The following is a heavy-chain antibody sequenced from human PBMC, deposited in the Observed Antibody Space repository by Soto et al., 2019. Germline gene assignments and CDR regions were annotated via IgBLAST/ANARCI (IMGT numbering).Heavy chain of an antibody. J-gene: IGHJ4*02. CDR2: IYWDDDK. D-gene: IGHD3-3*01. Sequence: QITLNESGPTVVRPTETLTLTCRFSGFSLTTSGVGVGWIRQSPGKAPEWLALIYWDDDKRYSASLKSRHTNTKDTSKNQVVLTVSDLDPTDTATYYCAHRVLRTVFGLVTTTAIYFDFWGQGTPVAVSS. V-gene: IGHV2-5*02. CDR3: AHRVLRTVFGLVTTTAIYFDF. CDR1: GFSLTTSGVG.